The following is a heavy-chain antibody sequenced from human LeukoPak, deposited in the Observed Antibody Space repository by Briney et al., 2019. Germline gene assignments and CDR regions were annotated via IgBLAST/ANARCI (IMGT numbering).Heavy chain of an antibody. CDR2: INPNSGGT. CDR3: ARGLNLHIGSYFPQDV. V-gene: IGHV1-2*02. Sequence: GASVKASPAASGYTFTDYNVYWGRQAPGQGLEWVGWINPNSGGTNYAQKFQGRVTMTRDTSISTAYMEVSRLISDDTAIYYCARGLNLHIGSYFPQDVWGKGTTVTVSS. CDR1: GYTFTDYN. D-gene: IGHD1-26*01. J-gene: IGHJ6*04.